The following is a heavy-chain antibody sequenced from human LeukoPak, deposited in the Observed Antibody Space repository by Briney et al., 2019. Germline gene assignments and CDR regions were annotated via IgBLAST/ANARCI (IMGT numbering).Heavy chain of an antibody. CDR2: ISSSGSTI. J-gene: IGHJ3*02. CDR3: ARGGSYSWKASDI. D-gene: IGHD1-26*01. CDR1: GFTFSYYY. Sequence: GGSLRLSCAASGFTFSYYYLYWIRQAPGKGLEWVSYISSSGSTIYYGDSVKGRFTISRDNAKNTLYVQVHSQRAEDRAVFYCARGGSYSWKASDIWGQETMVTVSS. V-gene: IGHV3-11*04.